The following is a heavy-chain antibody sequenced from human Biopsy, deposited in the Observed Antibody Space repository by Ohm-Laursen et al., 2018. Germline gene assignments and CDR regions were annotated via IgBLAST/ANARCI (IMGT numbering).Heavy chain of an antibody. CDR2: ISHTGYT. CDR1: GGSFTGHY. Sequence: GTLSLTCIVSGGSFTGHYWTWIRQPPGKGLEWIGHISHTGYTSYKSSLKSRVTISLDTSRNHFSLRLSSLTAADTAVYYCARGSNDFGGLYFPRWGQGTLLTVSS. J-gene: IGHJ4*02. CDR3: ARGSNDFGGLYFPR. D-gene: IGHD4-23*01. V-gene: IGHV4-59*11.